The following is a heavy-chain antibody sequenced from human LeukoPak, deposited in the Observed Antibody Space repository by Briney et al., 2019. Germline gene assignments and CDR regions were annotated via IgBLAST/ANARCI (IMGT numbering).Heavy chain of an antibody. CDR1: VFSFSSYW. D-gene: IGHD6-6*01. CDR2: IDSDGSST. J-gene: IGHJ4*02. Sequence: GGSLRLSCAASVFSFSSYWMHWVRQAPGKGLVWVSRIDSDGSSTTYADSVKGRFTISRDNAKNTLYLQMNSLRADDTAVYYCARLGGSSPFDYWGQGTLVTVSS. CDR3: ARLGGSSPFDY. V-gene: IGHV3-74*01.